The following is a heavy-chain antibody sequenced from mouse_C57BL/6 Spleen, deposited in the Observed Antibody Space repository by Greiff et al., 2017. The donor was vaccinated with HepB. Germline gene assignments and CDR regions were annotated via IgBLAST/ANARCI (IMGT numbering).Heavy chain of an antibody. CDR1: GFTFSDYY. D-gene: IGHD2-4*01. Sequence: DVMLVESEGGLVQPGSSMKLSCTASGFTFSDYYMAWVRQVPEKGLEWVANINYDGSSTYYLDSLKSRFIISRDNAKNILYLQMSSLKSEDTATYYCARVYYDYDKAWFAYWGQGTLVTVSA. CDR3: ARVYYDYDKAWFAY. CDR2: INYDGSST. J-gene: IGHJ3*01. V-gene: IGHV5-16*01.